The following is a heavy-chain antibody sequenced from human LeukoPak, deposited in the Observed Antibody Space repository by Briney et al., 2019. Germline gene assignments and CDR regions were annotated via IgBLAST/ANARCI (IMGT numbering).Heavy chain of an antibody. CDR3: ARPDYYGSGSYSY. Sequence: GASVKVSCKASGYTFSGYYMHWVRQAPGQGLEWMGWINPNSGGTNYAQKFQGRVTMTRDTSISTAYMELSRLRSDDTAVYYCARPDYYGSGSYSYWGQGTLVTVSS. CDR1: GYTFSGYY. CDR2: INPNSGGT. D-gene: IGHD3-10*01. J-gene: IGHJ4*02. V-gene: IGHV1-2*02.